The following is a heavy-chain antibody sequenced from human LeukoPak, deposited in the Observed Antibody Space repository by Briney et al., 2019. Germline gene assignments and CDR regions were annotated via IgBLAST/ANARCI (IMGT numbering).Heavy chain of an antibody. Sequence: HPGGSLRLSCAASGFTFSSYSMNWVRQAPGKGLEWVSGITGRGENIYYAGSVKGRFTISRDNSKNTLYLQMNSLRAEDTAVYYCAKDRRLAAFDYGGQGTLVTVSS. J-gene: IGHJ4*02. CDR1: GFTFSSYS. CDR2: ITGRGENI. CDR3: AKDRRLAAFDY. V-gene: IGHV3-23*01. D-gene: IGHD6-25*01.